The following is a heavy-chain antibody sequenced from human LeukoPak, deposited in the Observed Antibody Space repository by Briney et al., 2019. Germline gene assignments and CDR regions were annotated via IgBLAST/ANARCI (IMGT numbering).Heavy chain of an antibody. CDR1: GASISTNTYY. J-gene: IGHJ3*02. Sequence: PSETLSLTCTVSGASISTNTYYWGWMRRPPGKGLEWIGTIHYSGSTYYTPSLKSRVTISIDTSKNQFSLKVNSMTATDTAVYYCASHSGRYRDAFQIWAQGTMVTVSS. CDR3: ASHSGRYRDAFQI. V-gene: IGHV4-39*01. D-gene: IGHD1-26*01. CDR2: IHYSGST.